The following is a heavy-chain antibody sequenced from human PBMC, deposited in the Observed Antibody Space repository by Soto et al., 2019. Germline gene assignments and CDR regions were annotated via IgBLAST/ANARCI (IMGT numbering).Heavy chain of an antibody. V-gene: IGHV3-7*01. CDR1: GFTFSSYW. J-gene: IGHJ4*02. CDR2: IKQDGSEK. CDR3: ARDLVGIVGATPWNYFDY. Sequence: PGESLKISCAASGFTFSSYWMSWVRQAPGKGLEWVANIKQDGSEKYYVDSVKGRFTISRDNAKNSLYLQMNSLRAEDTAVYYCARDLVGIVGATPWNYFDYWGQGTLVTVSS. D-gene: IGHD1-26*01.